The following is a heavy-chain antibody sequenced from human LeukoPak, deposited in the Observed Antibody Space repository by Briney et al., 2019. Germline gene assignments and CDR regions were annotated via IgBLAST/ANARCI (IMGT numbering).Heavy chain of an antibody. CDR2: ICHSGST. V-gene: IGHV4-38-2*02. CDR1: GNSISSGNY. Sequence: YPSETLSLTCTVSGNSISSGNYWGWTRQPPGKGLEWIGSICHSGSTSYNPSRKIRVTRAEDTSKNHLSLNLSSVTAPDTAVCYGARLGMTGTTGEFDYWGQGTLVTVSS. J-gene: IGHJ4*02. CDR3: ARLGMTGTTGEFDY. D-gene: IGHD1-7*01.